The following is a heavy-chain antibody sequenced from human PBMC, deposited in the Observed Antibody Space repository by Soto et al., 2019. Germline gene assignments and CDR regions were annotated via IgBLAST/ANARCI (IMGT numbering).Heavy chain of an antibody. J-gene: IGHJ6*02. Sequence: GGSLRLSCLLSGFTFSEDWMGWVRQAPGKGLEWVANMKPDETERYYVDSVRGRFTISRDGAENSLYLHLNDLRAEDTAVYYCARDGDASGWYHYGMDVWGQGTLVTVSS. CDR2: MKPDETER. V-gene: IGHV3-7*01. D-gene: IGHD6-19*01. CDR1: GFTFSEDW. CDR3: ARDGDASGWYHYGMDV.